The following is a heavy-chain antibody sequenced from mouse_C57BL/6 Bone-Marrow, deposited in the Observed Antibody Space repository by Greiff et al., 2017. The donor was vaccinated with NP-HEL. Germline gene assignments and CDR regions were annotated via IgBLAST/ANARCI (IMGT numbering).Heavy chain of an antibody. V-gene: IGHV5-16*01. CDR2: INYDGSST. CDR3: ARVYDHYWYFDV. CDR1: GFTFSDYY. J-gene: IGHJ1*03. Sequence: EVQLVESEGGLVQPGSSMKLSCTASGFTFSDYYMAWVRQVPEKGLEWVANINYDGSSTYYLDSLKSRFIISRDNAKNILYLQMSSLKSEDTATYYCARVYDHYWYFDVWGTGTTVTVSS. D-gene: IGHD1-1*01.